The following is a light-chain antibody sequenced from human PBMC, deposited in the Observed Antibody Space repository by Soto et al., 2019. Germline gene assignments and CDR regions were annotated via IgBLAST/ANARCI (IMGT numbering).Light chain of an antibody. Sequence: QSALTQPASVSGSPGQTITISCTGPSSDVGGYTSVSWYQQHPGKAPKRLIYDVTYRPSGVSTRFSGSKSGNTASLTISGLQAEDEADYHCSSFTSSILVFGGGTKLTVL. CDR1: SSDVGGYTS. J-gene: IGLJ3*02. CDR3: SSFTSSILV. CDR2: DVT. V-gene: IGLV2-14*01.